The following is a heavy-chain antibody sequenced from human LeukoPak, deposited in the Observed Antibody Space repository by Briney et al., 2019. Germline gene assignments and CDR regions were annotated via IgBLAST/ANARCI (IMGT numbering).Heavy chain of an antibody. CDR1: GGSISSGGYY. D-gene: IGHD3-10*01. V-gene: IGHV4-31*03. CDR3: ARSPYYYGSGSYYSFDY. J-gene: IGHJ4*02. Sequence: SETLSLTCTVSGGSISSGGYYWSWIRQHPGKGLEWIGYIYYSGSTYYNPSLKSRVTISVDTSKNQFSLKLSSVTAADTAVYYCARSPYYYGSGSYYSFDYWGQGTLVAVSS. CDR2: IYYSGST.